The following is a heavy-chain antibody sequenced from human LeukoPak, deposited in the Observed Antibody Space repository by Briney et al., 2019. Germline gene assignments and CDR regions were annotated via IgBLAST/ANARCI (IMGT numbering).Heavy chain of an antibody. CDR1: GFTFSSYW. CDR3: ARDLTGAVFDF. J-gene: IGHJ4*02. V-gene: IGHV3-74*01. Sequence: GGSLRLSCEASGFTFSSYWMHWVRQAPGKGLVCVSRITSDGSSTSYADSVRDRFTISRDNAKNTVYLQMNSLRAEDTAVYYCARDLTGAVFDFWGQGTLVTVSS. D-gene: IGHD1-26*01. CDR2: ITSDGSST.